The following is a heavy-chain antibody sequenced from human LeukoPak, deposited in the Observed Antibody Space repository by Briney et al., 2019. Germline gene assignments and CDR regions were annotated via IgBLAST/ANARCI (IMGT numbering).Heavy chain of an antibody. CDR3: ARGEWENNAMAYYFDY. J-gene: IGHJ4*02. CDR1: GYTFTSYY. CDR2: INPSGGST. D-gene: IGHD1-26*01. Sequence: ASVKVSCKASGYTFTSYYKHWVRQAPGQGLEWMGIINPSGGSTSYAQKFQGRVTMTRDTSTSTVYMELSSLRSEDTAVYYCARGEWENNAMAYYFDYWGQGTLVTVSS. V-gene: IGHV1-46*01.